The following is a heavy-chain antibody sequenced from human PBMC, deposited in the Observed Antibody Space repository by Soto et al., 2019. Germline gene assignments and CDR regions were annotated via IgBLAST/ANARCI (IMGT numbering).Heavy chain of an antibody. J-gene: IGHJ5*02. V-gene: IGHV1-18*01. CDR2: ISGDTGDT. CDR3: ARDKGDFTFGP. CDR1: GYSFDKNG. D-gene: IGHD3-3*01. Sequence: QVLLVQSGVEVKKPGAAVNISCKGSGYSFDKNGISWVRQAPGQGLEWMGWISGDTGDTLYAQKFQGRLSVTTVTSTRTAYMELRRLTSDDTAIYYYARDKGDFTFGPWGQGSLVTVSS.